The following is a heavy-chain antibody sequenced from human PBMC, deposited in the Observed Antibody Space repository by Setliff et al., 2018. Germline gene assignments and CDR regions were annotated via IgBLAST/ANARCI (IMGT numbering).Heavy chain of an antibody. V-gene: IGHV1-69*05. CDR1: RGTFSSYG. CDR2: ITPIFGTT. D-gene: IGHD5-12*01. Sequence: VKVSCKASRGTFSSYGITWVRQAPGQGLEWMGGITPIFGTTDYAQKFQGRVTITTDESTSTAYMEMSSLRSEDTAVYYCARERGDIVSTTSYYYYMDVWGKGTTVTVS. J-gene: IGHJ6*03. CDR3: ARERGDIVSTTSYYYYMDV.